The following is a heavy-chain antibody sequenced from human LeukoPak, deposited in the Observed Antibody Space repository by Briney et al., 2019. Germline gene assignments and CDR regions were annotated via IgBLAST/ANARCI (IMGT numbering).Heavy chain of an antibody. CDR3: ARGGAVGPNPYYSDY. V-gene: IGHV3-30*19. J-gene: IGHJ4*02. D-gene: IGHD2-2*01. CDR2: ISDDGSRQ. Sequence: GRSLRLSCAASGFTFSSYGMHWGRQAPGKGLEWVAFISDDGSRQHYADSVKGRFTISRDNSKNTLNLQMNSLRAEDTAVYYCARGGAVGPNPYYSDYWGQGTLVTVSS. CDR1: GFTFSSYG.